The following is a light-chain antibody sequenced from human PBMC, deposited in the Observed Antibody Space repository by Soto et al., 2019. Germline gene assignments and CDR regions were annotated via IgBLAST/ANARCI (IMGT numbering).Light chain of an antibody. Sequence: DIVMTQSPDSLAVSLGERATINCKSSQSVLYSSNNKNYLAWYQQKPGQPPKLLIYWASTRESGVPDRFSGSGSATDFTLTISSLQAEDVAVYYCQHYYSTPCTFGQGTKLEIK. CDR2: WAS. J-gene: IGKJ2*02. CDR3: QHYYSTPCT. V-gene: IGKV4-1*01. CDR1: QSVLYSSNNKNY.